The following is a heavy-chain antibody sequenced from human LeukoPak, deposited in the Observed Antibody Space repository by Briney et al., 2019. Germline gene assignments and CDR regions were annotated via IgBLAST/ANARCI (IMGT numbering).Heavy chain of an antibody. V-gene: IGHV4-59*08. D-gene: IGHD3-22*01. CDR1: GGSISTYY. J-gene: IGHJ4*02. CDR3: ARRHYDSTGRDFDY. Sequence: SETLSLTCTVSGGSISTYYWSWIRQPPGKGLEWIGYIYYSGSTNYNPSLKSRVTISLDTSKNQFSLKLSSVTAADTAVYYCARRHYDSTGRDFDYWGRGTLVTVSS. CDR2: IYYSGST.